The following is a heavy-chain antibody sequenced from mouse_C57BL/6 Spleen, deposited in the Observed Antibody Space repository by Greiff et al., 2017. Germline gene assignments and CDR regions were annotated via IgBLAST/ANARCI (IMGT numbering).Heavy chain of an antibody. Sequence: QVQLQQSGPELVKPGASVKISCKASGYAFSSSWMNWVKQRPGKGLEWIGRIYPGDGDTNYNGKFKGKATLTADKSSSTAYMQLSSLTSEDSAVCFCARGPFGYWGQGTTLAVSS. CDR2: IYPGDGDT. V-gene: IGHV1-82*01. J-gene: IGHJ2*01. CDR3: ARGPFGY. CDR1: GYAFSSSW.